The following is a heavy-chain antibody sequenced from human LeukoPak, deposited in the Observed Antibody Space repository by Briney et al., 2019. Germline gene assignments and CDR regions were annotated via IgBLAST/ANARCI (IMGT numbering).Heavy chain of an antibody. CDR3: VRRRYYDSDGYWYYFDY. CDR2: MYYSGST. V-gene: IGHV4-59*08. Sequence: PSETLSLTCTVSGDSISSYYWNWVRQPPGRGLEWIGQMYYSGSTNYNPSLKRGGTISLETSKNKFSLKLSSVTAADTAVYYCVRRRYYDSDGYWYYFDYWGPGTLVTVSS. D-gene: IGHD3-22*01. CDR1: GDSISSYY. J-gene: IGHJ4*02.